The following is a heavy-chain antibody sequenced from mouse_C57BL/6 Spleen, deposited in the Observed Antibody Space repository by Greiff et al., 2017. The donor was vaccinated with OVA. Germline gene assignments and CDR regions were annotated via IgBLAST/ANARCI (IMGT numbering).Heavy chain of an antibody. CDR1: GYTFTSYT. CDR3: AKWKDYGFDY. J-gene: IGHJ3*01. Sequence: QVQLQQSGAELARPGASVKMSCKASGYTFTSYTMHWVNQRPGQGLEWIGYISPSSGYTKYNQKFKDKATFTADKSSSPAYMHLSSLTSEDSAVYYCAKWKDYGFDYWGQGTLVTVSA. V-gene: IGHV1-4*01. CDR2: ISPSSGYT. D-gene: IGHD2-4*01.